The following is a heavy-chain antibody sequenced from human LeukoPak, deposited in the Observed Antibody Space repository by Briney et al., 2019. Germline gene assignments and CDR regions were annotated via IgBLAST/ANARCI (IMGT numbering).Heavy chain of an antibody. V-gene: IGHV3-30*04. D-gene: IGHD3-10*01. CDR3: ARDALGSVDAFDI. CDR1: GFTFTRYA. J-gene: IGHJ3*02. Sequence: GGSLRLSCAASGFTFTRYAMHWVRQAPGKGLEWVALISYDGSSKYYADSVKGRFTISRDNSKNTLCVQMNSLRPEDTAVYYCARDALGSVDAFDIWGQGTMVTVSS. CDR2: ISYDGSSK.